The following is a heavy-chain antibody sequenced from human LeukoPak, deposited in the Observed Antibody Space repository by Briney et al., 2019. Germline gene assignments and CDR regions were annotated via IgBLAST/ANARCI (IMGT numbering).Heavy chain of an antibody. CDR1: EYSFSDFY. D-gene: IGHD1-1*01. CDR3: ATSTITHTRDP. Sequence: ASVKVSCKLSEYSFSDFYLNWVRQAPGQGLEWMAWINPFSDARSYAQKFQGRVTMTWDMSTTTVFMELSRLRSDDTAVYYCATSTITHTRDPWGQGTLVTVSS. J-gene: IGHJ5*02. V-gene: IGHV1-2*02. CDR2: INPFSDAR.